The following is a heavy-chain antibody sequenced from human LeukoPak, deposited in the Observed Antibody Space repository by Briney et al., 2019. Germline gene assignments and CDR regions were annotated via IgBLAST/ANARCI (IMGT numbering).Heavy chain of an antibody. D-gene: IGHD1-1*01. CDR3: KDLSSNWLSFDY. CDR1: GGTFGDYG. CDR2: INWDGTNT. Sequence: PGGSLILSCVASGGTFGDYGMSWVRQPPGKGLEWVSGINWDGTNTHYADSVKGRFTIARDNAENSLYLQMNSLTDADTAFYCVKDLSSNWLSFDYWGRGTLVTVSS. V-gene: IGHV3-20*04. J-gene: IGHJ4*02.